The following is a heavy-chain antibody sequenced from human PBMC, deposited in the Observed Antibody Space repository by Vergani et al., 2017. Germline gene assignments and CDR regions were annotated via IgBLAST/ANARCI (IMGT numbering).Heavy chain of an antibody. CDR2: ISYDGSNK. CDR1: GFTFSSYA. D-gene: IGHD2-21*01. V-gene: IGHV3-30-3*01. J-gene: IGHJ5*02. CDR3: ARDSSLAYCGGDCYSNWFDP. Sequence: QVQLVESGGGVVQPGRSLRLSCAASGFTFSSYAMHWVRQAPGKGLEWVAVISYDGSNKYYADSVKGRFTIYRDNSKNTLYLQMNSLRAEDTAVYYCARDSSLAYCGGDCYSNWFDPWGQGTLVTVSS.